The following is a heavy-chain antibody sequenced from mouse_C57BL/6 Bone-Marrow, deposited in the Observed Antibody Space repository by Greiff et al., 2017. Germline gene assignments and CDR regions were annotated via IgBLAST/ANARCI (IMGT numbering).Heavy chain of an antibody. D-gene: IGHD2-4*01. Sequence: QVQLQQPGAELVKPGASVKLSCKASGYTFTSYWMHWVKQRPGPGLEWIGMIHPNSGSTNYNEKFTSKATLTVDKSSSTAYMQLSSLTSEDSAVYYCARRDYVYFDYWGQGTTLTVSS. J-gene: IGHJ2*01. V-gene: IGHV1-64*01. CDR3: ARRDYVYFDY. CDR2: IHPNSGST. CDR1: GYTFTSYW.